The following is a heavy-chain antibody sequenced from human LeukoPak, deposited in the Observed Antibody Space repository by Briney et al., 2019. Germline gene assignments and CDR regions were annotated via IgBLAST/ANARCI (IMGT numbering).Heavy chain of an antibody. CDR2: IRYDGSNK. CDR1: GFTFSSYG. D-gene: IGHD3-10*01. CDR3: AKEPDLWLGEYYFDY. V-gene: IGHV3-30*02. Sequence: GGSLRLSCAASGFTFSSYGMHGVRQAPGKGLEWVAFIRYDGSNKYYADSVKGRFTISRDNSKNTLYLQMNSLRAEDTAVYYCAKEPDLWLGEYYFDYWGQGTLVTVSS. J-gene: IGHJ4*02.